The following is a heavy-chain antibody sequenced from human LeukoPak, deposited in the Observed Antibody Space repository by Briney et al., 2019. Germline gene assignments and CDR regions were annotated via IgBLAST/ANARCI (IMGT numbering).Heavy chain of an antibody. V-gene: IGHV1-18*01. CDR1: GYTFSTYG. D-gene: IGHD5-12*01. CDR2: ISAYNGNT. Sequence: ASVKVSCTASGYTFSTYGINWMRQPPGQGLEWMGWISAYNGNTNYAQKLKGRVTMTTDTSTSTAYMELRSLRSDDTAVYYCARDDALVATGSFDYWGQGTLVTVSS. CDR3: ARDDALVATGSFDY. J-gene: IGHJ4*02.